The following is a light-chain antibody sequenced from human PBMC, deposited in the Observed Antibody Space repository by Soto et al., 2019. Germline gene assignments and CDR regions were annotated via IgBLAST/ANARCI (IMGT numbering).Light chain of an antibody. J-gene: IGKJ2*01. V-gene: IGKV1-39*01. Sequence: DIQMTQSPSSLSASVGDRVTITCRASQSISSYLTWYQQKPGNAPKLLIYAASSLQSGVPSRFSGSGSGTDFTLTISSLQPEDFATYYCQQSYSTLPYTFGQGTKLEIK. CDR3: QQSYSTLPYT. CDR1: QSISSY. CDR2: AAS.